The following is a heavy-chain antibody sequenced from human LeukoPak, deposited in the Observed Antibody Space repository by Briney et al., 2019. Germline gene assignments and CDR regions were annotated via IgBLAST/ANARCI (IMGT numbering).Heavy chain of an antibody. D-gene: IGHD1-1*01. CDR1: GGSISSYY. J-gene: IGHJ5*02. CDR3: ARARRWNAAVEGWWFDP. CDR2: IYTSGST. Sequence: SETLSLTCTASGGSISSYYWSWLRQPAGKGLEWIGRIYTSGSTNYNPSLKSRVTMSVDTSKNQFSLKLSSVTAADTAVYYCARARRWNAAVEGWWFDPWGQGTLVTVSS. V-gene: IGHV4-4*07.